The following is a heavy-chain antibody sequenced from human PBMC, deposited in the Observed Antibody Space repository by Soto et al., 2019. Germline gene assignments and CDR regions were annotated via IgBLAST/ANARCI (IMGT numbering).Heavy chain of an antibody. J-gene: IGHJ4*02. V-gene: IGHV1-8*01. CDR3: ARAKVVLTYNDN. CDR2: MNPNSGDT. Sequence: ASVKVSCKASGYSFTSYDINWVRQATGQGLEWMGWMNPNSGDTGYAQKFQGRVTMTRSTSMSTAYMELSSLTPEDTAVYFCARAKVVLTYNDNWGQGTLVTVSS. D-gene: IGHD3-22*01. CDR1: GYSFTSYD.